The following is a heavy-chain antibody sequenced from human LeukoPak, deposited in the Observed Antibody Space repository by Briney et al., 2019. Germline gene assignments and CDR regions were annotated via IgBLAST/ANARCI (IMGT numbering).Heavy chain of an antibody. CDR3: AKDRRQQWLAPFDY. D-gene: IGHD6-19*01. J-gene: IGHJ4*02. CDR1: GFTFSSYG. CDR2: ISYDGSNK. V-gene: IGHV3-30*18. Sequence: GGSLRLSCSASGFTFSSYGMHWVRQAPGKGLEWVAVISYDGSNKYYADSVKGRFTISRDNSKNTLYLQMNSLRAEDTAVYYCAKDRRQQWLAPFDYWGQGTLVTVSS.